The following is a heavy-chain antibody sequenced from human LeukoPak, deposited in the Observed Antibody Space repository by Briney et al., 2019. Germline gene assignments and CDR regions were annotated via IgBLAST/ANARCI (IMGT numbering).Heavy chain of an antibody. J-gene: IGHJ4*02. Sequence: GRSLRLSRAASGFPFDDSAMHWVRQAPGKGLEWVSGINWNSGNINYADSVRGRFTVSRDNAKNSLYLQMNSLKTEDTAFYYCARGLPGYTSGWSIDYWGQGTLVTVSS. V-gene: IGHV3-9*01. D-gene: IGHD6-19*01. CDR2: INWNSGNI. CDR1: GFPFDDSA. CDR3: ARGLPGYTSGWSIDY.